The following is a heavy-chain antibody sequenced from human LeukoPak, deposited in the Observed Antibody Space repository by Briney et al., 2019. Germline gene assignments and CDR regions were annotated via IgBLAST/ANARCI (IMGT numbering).Heavy chain of an antibody. CDR2: IWYDGSKK. J-gene: IGHJ4*02. D-gene: IGHD1-7*01. Sequence: PGGSLRLSCAASGFTFSSHGIHWVRQAPGKGLEWVAVIWYDGSKKYYADSVKGRFTISRDNSKNTLYLQMNSLRAEDTAVYFCARDVSTDHGNYYLDYWGQGTLVTVSS. V-gene: IGHV3-33*01. CDR3: ARDVSTDHGNYYLDY. CDR1: GFTFSSHG.